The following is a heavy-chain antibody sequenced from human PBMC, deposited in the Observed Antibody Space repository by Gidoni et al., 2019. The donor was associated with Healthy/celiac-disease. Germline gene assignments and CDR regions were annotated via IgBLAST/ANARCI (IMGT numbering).Heavy chain of an antibody. V-gene: IGHV4-39*01. CDR3: ARVFLANWFDP. J-gene: IGHJ5*02. CDR1: GGSISSRSYY. Sequence: QLPLQESGPGLVKPSEPLSLTCTVSGGSISSRSYYWGWIRQPPGKGLEWIGSIYYSGSTYYNPSLKSRVTISVDTSKNQFSLKRSSVTAADTAVYYCARVFLANWFDPWGQGTLVTVSS. CDR2: IYYSGST.